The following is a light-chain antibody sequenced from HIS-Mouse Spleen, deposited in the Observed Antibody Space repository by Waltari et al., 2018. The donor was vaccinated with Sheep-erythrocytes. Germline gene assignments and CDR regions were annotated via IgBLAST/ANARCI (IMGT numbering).Light chain of an antibody. Sequence: QSVLTQPPSASGTPGQRVPIPCSGSRSNIGSNTVNWYQQPPGTAPKLLIYSNNQRPSGVPDRFSGSKSGTSASLAISGLQSEDEADYYCAAWDDSLNGPVFGGGTKLTVL. CDR2: SNN. V-gene: IGLV1-44*01. CDR3: AAWDDSLNGPV. J-gene: IGLJ3*02. CDR1: RSNIGSNT.